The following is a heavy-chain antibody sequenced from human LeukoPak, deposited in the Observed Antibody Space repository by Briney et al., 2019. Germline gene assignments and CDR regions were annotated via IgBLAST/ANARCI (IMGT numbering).Heavy chain of an antibody. J-gene: IGHJ6*02. CDR3: ARDCSDQFYYYYGMDV. Sequence: PSETLSLTCTVSGGSISSYYWSWIRQPPGKGLEWIGYIYYSGSTNYNPSLKSRVTISVDTSKNQFSLKLSSVTAADTAVYYCARDCSDQFYYYYGMDVWGQGTTVTVSS. D-gene: IGHD2-2*01. CDR2: IYYSGST. V-gene: IGHV4-59*12. CDR1: GGSISSYY.